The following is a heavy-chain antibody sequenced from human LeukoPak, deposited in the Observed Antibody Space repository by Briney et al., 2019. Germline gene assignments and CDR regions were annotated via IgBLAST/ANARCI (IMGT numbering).Heavy chain of an antibody. Sequence: SVKVSCKASGGTFSSYAISWVRQAPGQGLEWMGGIIPIFGTANYAQKFQGRVTITADESTSTAYMELSSLRSEDTAVYYCARTLSGGSCHVGWGQGTLVTVSS. D-gene: IGHD2-15*01. J-gene: IGHJ4*02. CDR1: GGTFSSYA. CDR3: ARTLSGGSCHVG. CDR2: IIPIFGTA. V-gene: IGHV1-69*13.